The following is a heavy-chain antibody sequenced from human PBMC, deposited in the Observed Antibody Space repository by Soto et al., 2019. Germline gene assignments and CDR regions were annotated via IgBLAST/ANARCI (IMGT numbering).Heavy chain of an antibody. J-gene: IGHJ3*01. D-gene: IGHD3-10*01. V-gene: IGHV3-9*01. CDR1: GFNFDDYG. CDR3: TKDIVRRTCQFEAAFDV. Sequence: EVQLVESGGGLVQPGRSLRLSCAASGFNFDDYGMHWVRLAPGKGLEWVSGIGWNSNSIDYAESGKSRFTISRDNAKNSLYLQMNSLRSEDTAVYYCTKDIVRRTCQFEAAFDVWGHGTMVTVSS. CDR2: IGWNSNSI.